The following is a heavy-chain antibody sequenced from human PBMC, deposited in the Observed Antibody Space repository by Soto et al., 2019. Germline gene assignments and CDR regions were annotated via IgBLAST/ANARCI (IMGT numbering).Heavy chain of an antibody. D-gene: IGHD3-16*01. V-gene: IGHV1-2*02. J-gene: IGHJ4*02. CDR1: GYPITTYY. Sequence: ASVKVSCKVSGYPITTYYIHWVRQAPGQGLEWVGWIDPRSGGTVCEQKSQGRVTMTRDTSISTVYMDLSGLTSDDTALYYCATDDFGIFPYWGQGSLVTVSS. CDR3: ATDDFGIFPY. CDR2: IDPRSGGT.